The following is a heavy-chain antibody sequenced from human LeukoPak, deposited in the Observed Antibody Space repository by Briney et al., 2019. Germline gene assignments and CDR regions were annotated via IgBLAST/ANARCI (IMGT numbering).Heavy chain of an antibody. Sequence: SETLSLTCAVSGGSISSGNWWSWVRQPPGKGLEWIGEIYHSGSTNYNPSLKSRVTISVDKSKNQFSLKLSSVTAADTAVYYCARNPSSAGNFDYWGQGTLVTVSS. V-gene: IGHV4-4*02. CDR2: IYHSGST. CDR3: ARNPSSAGNFDY. D-gene: IGHD6-13*01. CDR1: GGSISSGNW. J-gene: IGHJ4*02.